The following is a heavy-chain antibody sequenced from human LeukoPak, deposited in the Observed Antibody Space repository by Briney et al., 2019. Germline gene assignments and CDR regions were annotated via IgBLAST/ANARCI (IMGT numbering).Heavy chain of an antibody. Sequence: GGSLRLSCEASGFTFSSYSMNWVRQAPGKGLEWVSYISSGSGTIYYADSVRGLFTISRDIFKNTLYLQMNSLRAEDTAVYHCVKSAGKDGYRDVFDIWGQGTVVTVSS. V-gene: IGHV3-48*01. CDR3: VKSAGKDGYRDVFDI. CDR1: GFTFSSYS. D-gene: IGHD5-24*01. J-gene: IGHJ3*02. CDR2: ISSGSGTI.